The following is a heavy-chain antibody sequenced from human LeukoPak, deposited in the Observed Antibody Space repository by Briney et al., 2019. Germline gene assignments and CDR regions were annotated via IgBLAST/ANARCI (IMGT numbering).Heavy chain of an antibody. CDR1: GFTFSSYW. V-gene: IGHV3-74*01. CDR2: INTDGSSA. J-gene: IGHJ4*02. Sequence: GGSLRLSCAASGFTFSSYWMHWVRQAPGKGLVWVSRINTDGSSASYADSVKGRFTISRDNAKNTLYLQMNSLRAEDTAVYYCARVGTLRPLDYWGQGTLVTVSS. D-gene: IGHD2-21*02. CDR3: ARVGTLRPLDY.